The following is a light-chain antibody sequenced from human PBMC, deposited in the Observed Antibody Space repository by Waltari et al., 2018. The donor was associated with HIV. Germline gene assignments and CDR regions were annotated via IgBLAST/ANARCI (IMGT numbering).Light chain of an antibody. CDR2: KDS. CDR3: QSADSSGTYAV. Sequence: SYELTQPPSVSVSPGQTARITCSGDILPKQYAYLYQQKPGQAPAVVIYKDSERPSGIPERFSGSSSGTTVTLTISGVQAEDEADYYCQSADSSGTYAVFGGGTQLTVL. J-gene: IGLJ7*01. CDR1: ILPKQY. V-gene: IGLV3-25*03.